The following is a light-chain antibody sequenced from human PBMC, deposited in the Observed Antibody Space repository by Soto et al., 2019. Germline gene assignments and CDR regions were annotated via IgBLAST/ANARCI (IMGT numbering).Light chain of an antibody. CDR1: SSKIVAGYD. Sequence: QSVLTQPPSVSVAPGQRVTISCTGSSSKIVAGYDVHWYQQLPGTAPKLLIYGNSNRPSGVPDRFSGSKSGTSASLAITGLRAEDEADYYCQSYDSSLSGWVFGGGTKLTVL. J-gene: IGLJ3*02. CDR2: GNS. CDR3: QSYDSSLSGWV. V-gene: IGLV1-40*01.